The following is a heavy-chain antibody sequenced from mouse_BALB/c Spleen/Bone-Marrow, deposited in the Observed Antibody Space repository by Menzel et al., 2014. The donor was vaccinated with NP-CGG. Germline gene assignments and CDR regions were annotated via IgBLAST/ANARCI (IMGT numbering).Heavy chain of an antibody. J-gene: IGHJ2*01. CDR3: VRGNHHGSDSPFDY. CDR1: GYSITSKYA. Sequence: DVQLVESGPGLVKPSQSLSLTCTVTGYSITSKYAWNWIRQFPGNKLEWMGYISYSGSANYNPSLKSRISITRDTSKNQFFLQLNSVTTEDTATYYCVRGNHHGSDSPFDYWGQGITLAVSS. D-gene: IGHD1-1*01. V-gene: IGHV3-2*02. CDR2: ISYSGSA.